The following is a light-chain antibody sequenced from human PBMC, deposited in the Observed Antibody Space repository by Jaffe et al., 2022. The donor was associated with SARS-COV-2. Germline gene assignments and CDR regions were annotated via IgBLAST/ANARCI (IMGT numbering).Light chain of an antibody. CDR1: QSVSSY. CDR2: DAS. Sequence: EIVLTQSPATLSLSPGERAILSCRASQSVSSYLAWYQQKPGQAPRLLIFDASNRATGIPARFSGSGSGTDFTLTISSLEPEDFALYYCQQRTNGLTFGGGTKVEIK. J-gene: IGKJ4*01. V-gene: IGKV3-11*01. CDR3: QQRTNGLT.